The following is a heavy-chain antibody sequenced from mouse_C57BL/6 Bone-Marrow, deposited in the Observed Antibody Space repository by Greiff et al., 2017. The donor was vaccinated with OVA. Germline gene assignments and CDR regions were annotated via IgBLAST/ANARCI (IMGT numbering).Heavy chain of an antibody. J-gene: IGHJ1*03. CDR1: GFNIKDYY. CDR3: TRYYSNYVWYFDV. V-gene: IGHV14-1*01. CDR2: IDPGDGDT. Sequence: EVQLQQSGAELVRPGASVKLSCTASGFNIKDYYMHWVKQRPEQGLEWIGRIDPGDGDTEYAPKFQGKATMTADTSSNTAYLQLSSLTSEDTAVYYCTRYYSNYVWYFDVWGTGTTVTVSS. D-gene: IGHD2-5*01.